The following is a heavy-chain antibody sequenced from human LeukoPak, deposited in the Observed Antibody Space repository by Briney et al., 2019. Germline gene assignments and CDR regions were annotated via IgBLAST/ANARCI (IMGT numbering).Heavy chain of an antibody. Sequence: SETLSLTCTVSGGSISSYYWSWIRQPPGKGLEWIGYISYSGSTNYNPSLKSRVTISVDTSKNQFSLKLSSVTAADTAVYYCATRGMDVWGKGTTVTVSS. CDR1: GGSISSYY. CDR2: ISYSGST. V-gene: IGHV4-59*08. J-gene: IGHJ6*03. CDR3: ATRGMDV.